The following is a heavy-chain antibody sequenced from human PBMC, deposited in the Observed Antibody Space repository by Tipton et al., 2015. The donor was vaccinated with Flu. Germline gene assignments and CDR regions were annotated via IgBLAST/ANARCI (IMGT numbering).Heavy chain of an antibody. CDR1: GYTFTSYG. CDR2: ISAYNGNT. CDR3: ARVWEYCSGGSCYLNWFAP. Sequence: QVQLVQSGAEVKKPGASVKVSCKASGYTFTSYGISWVRQAPGQGLEWMGWISAYNGNTNYAQKLQGRVTMTTDTSTSTAYMELRSLRSDGAAVYYCARVWEYCSGGSCYLNWFAPWGQGTLATVSS. D-gene: IGHD2-15*01. J-gene: IGHJ5*02. V-gene: IGHV1-18*01.